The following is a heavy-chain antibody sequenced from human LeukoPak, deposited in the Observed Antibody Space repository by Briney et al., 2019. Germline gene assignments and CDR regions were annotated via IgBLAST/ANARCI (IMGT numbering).Heavy chain of an antibody. CDR2: ISSSSSYI. V-gene: IGHV3-21*01. Sequence: GGSLRLSCAASGFTFSSYSMSWVRQAPGKGLEWVSSISSSSSYIYYADSVKGRFTISRDNAKNSLYLRMNSLRAEDTAVYYCARVLVAAAGSDYFDYWGQGTLVTVSS. J-gene: IGHJ4*02. CDR3: ARVLVAAAGSDYFDY. CDR1: GFTFSSYS. D-gene: IGHD6-13*01.